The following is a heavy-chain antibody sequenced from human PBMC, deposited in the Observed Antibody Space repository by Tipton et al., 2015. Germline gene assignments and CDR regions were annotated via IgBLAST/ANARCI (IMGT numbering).Heavy chain of an antibody. CDR3: ARHDFWSGYYEDAFDI. D-gene: IGHD3-3*01. J-gene: IGHJ3*02. CDR2: IYYRGSP. Sequence: TLSLTCTVSGGSISSTSYYWGWIRQPPGKGLEWIGSIYYRGSPYYNPSLKSRVTISVDTSKNHFSLRLSSVTAADTAIYYCARHDFWSGYYEDAFDIWGQGTMVTVSS. V-gene: IGHV4-39*02. CDR1: GGSISSTSYY.